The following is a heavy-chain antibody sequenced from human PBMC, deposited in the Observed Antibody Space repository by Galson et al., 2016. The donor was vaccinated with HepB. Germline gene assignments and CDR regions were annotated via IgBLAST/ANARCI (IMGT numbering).Heavy chain of an antibody. D-gene: IGHD2-15*01. CDR1: GFTLNRAN. Sequence: SLRLSCAASGFTLNRANMNWVRQAPGKGLEWVSSIIDSSSHIFYADSVKGRFTISRDNAKNSLYLQMNSLRAEDTAVYYCTNGGSRGDAFEFWGQGTLVTVSS. CDR2: IIDSSSHI. V-gene: IGHV3-21*01. J-gene: IGHJ3*01. CDR3: TNGGSRGDAFEF.